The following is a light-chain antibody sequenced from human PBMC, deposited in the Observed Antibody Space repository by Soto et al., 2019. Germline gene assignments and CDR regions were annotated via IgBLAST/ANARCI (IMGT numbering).Light chain of an antibody. V-gene: IGLV2-23*01. Sequence: QSALTQPASVSGSPGQSISISCTGTSSDVGSYNPVSWYQQHPGKAPKLMIYEGSKRPSGVSNRFSGSKSGNTASLTISGLQAEDEADYYCCSYADSSTSVVFGGGTKLTVL. J-gene: IGLJ3*02. CDR3: CSYADSSTSVV. CDR1: SSDVGSYNP. CDR2: EGS.